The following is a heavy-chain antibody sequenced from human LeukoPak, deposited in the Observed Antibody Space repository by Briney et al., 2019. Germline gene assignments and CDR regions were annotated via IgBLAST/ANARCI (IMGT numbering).Heavy chain of an antibody. CDR3: AGERGEEYSSGWYKRNYFDN. Sequence: GGSLRLFCAASGFTFSSYAMSWVRQAPGKGLEWVSAISGSGGSTYYADSVKGRFTISRDNSKNTLYLQMNSLRAEDTAVYYCAGERGEEYSSGWYKRNYFDNWGQGIRVTVSS. D-gene: IGHD6-19*01. CDR1: GFTFSSYA. V-gene: IGHV3-23*01. CDR2: ISGSGGST. J-gene: IGHJ4*02.